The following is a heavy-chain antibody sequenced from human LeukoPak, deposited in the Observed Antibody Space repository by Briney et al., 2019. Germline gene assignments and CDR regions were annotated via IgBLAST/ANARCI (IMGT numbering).Heavy chain of an antibody. CDR1: GFTLSNNY. CDR2: IYSGGRT. Sequence: PGGSLRLSCAASGFTLSNNYMSWVRRAPGKGLEWVSTIYSGGRTHYADSVKGRFFVSRDNSKNAEYLQMNSLRAEDTAVYYCASLMLISSVTRGFDYWGQGTLVTVSS. V-gene: IGHV3-66*01. J-gene: IGHJ4*02. CDR3: ASLMLISSVTRGFDY. D-gene: IGHD3-16*01.